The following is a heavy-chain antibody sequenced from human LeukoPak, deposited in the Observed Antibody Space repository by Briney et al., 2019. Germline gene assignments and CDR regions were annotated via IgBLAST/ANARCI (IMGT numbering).Heavy chain of an antibody. CDR1: GFTFSSYS. CDR3: ARSYDSSGQGAAFDY. Sequence: PGGSLRLSCAASGFTFSSYSMNWVRQAPGKGLEWVAVISYDGSNKYYADSVKGRFTISRDNSKNTLYLQMNSLRAEDTAVYYCARSYDSSGQGAAFDYWGQGTLVTVSS. V-gene: IGHV3-30*03. J-gene: IGHJ4*02. CDR2: ISYDGSNK. D-gene: IGHD3-22*01.